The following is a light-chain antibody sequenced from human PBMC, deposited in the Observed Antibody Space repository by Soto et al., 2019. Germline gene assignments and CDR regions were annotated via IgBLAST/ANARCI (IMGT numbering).Light chain of an antibody. J-gene: IGLJ2*01. CDR2: GNI. Sequence: QSVLTQPPSVSGAPGQRVALSCAGTSSNIGAGYDVHWYQHLPGTAPKLLIFGNINRPAGVPDRFSGSKSGTSASLAISGLQAADEGYYYCQTYDTGESGSIFGGGTKLTVL. CDR3: QTYDTGESGSI. CDR1: SSNIGAGYD. V-gene: IGLV1-40*01.